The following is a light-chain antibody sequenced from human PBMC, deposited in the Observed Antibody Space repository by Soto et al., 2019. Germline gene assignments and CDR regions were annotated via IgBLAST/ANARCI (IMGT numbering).Light chain of an antibody. Sequence: PGERVTLSCRASQSVTSSYLPWHHQKPGQAHRLLIDGASTRATGIPVRCSGSVSGTDFTLTISYLQPEDLAVYYCQQYGSSGTFGQGTKVDI. CDR2: GAS. V-gene: IGKV3-20*01. CDR3: QQYGSSGT. J-gene: IGKJ1*01. CDR1: QSVTSSY.